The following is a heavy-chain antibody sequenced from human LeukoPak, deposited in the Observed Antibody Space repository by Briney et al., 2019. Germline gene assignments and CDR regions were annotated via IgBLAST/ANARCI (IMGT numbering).Heavy chain of an antibody. J-gene: IGHJ4*02. D-gene: IGHD3-16*01. V-gene: IGHV1-2*06. CDR3: ARTVNYDYVWGSYCHFDY. CDR2: INPNSGGT. CDR1: GYTFTGYY. Sequence: ASVKVSCKASGYTFTGYYMHWVRQAPGQGLEWMGRINPNSGGTNYAQKFQGRVTMTRDTSISTAYMELSRPRSDDTAVYYCARTVNYDYVWGSYCHFDYWGQGTLVTVSS.